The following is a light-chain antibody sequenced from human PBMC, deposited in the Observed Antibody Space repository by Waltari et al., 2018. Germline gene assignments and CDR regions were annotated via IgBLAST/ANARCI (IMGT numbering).Light chain of an antibody. CDR2: GAS. V-gene: IGKV3-20*01. CDR3: QQYGSSPRT. J-gene: IGKJ1*01. Sequence: DIVLTQSLGTLSSSPGERATLSCRASQSVSSTYLAWYQQKPGQAPRLLIYGASSRATGIPDRFSGSGSGTDFTLTISRLEPEDFAVYYCQQYGSSPRTFGQGTKVEIK. CDR1: QSVSSTY.